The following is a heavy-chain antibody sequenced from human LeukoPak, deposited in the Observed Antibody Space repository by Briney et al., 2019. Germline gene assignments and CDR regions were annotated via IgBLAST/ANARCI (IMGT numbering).Heavy chain of an antibody. J-gene: IGHJ3*02. CDR2: ISSSSSYI. D-gene: IGHD3-3*01. CDR1: GFTFSSYS. V-gene: IGHV3-21*01. CDR3: ARVYDFWDAFDI. Sequence: PGGSLRLSCAASGFTFSSYSMNWVRQAPGKGLEWVSSISSSSSYIYYADSVKGRFTISRDNAKNSLYLQMNSLRAEDTAVYYCARVYDFWDAFDIWGQGTMVTVSS.